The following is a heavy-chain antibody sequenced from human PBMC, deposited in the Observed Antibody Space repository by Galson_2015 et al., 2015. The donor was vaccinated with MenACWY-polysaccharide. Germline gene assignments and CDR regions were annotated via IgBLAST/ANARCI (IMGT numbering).Heavy chain of an antibody. V-gene: IGHV3-7*01. CDR1: GFTFSNFW. D-gene: IGHD3-10*01. CDR3: ARERWVRGVFFDQ. Sequence: SLRLSCAASGFTFSNFWMSWVRQAPGKELEWVASIKQDGSEKYLVDSVKGRFTISRDNAENSLFLQMNSLRAEDTAVYYCARERWVRGVFFDQWDQGTLVTVSS. CDR2: IKQDGSEK. J-gene: IGHJ4*02.